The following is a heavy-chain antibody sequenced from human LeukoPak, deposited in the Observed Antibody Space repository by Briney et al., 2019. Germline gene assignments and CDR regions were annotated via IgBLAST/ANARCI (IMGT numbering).Heavy chain of an antibody. J-gene: IGHJ3*02. CDR3: ARTFRLGDILTTYTLAFDI. CDR1: GYTFTGYY. D-gene: IGHD3-9*01. V-gene: IGHV1-2*02. Sequence: ASVKVSCKASGYTFTGYYMHWVRQAPGQGLEWMGWINPNSGGTNYAQKFQGRVTMTRDTSISTAYMGLSRLRSDDTAVYYCARTFRLGDILTTYTLAFDIWGQGTMVTVSS. CDR2: INPNSGGT.